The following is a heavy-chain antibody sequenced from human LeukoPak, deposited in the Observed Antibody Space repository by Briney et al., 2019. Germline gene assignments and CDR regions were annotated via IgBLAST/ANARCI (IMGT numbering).Heavy chain of an antibody. V-gene: IGHV3-30*02. CDR3: ARFTGDDSSGFYDY. J-gene: IGHJ4*02. CDR1: GFTFSSYG. CDR2: IRYDGSNK. Sequence: PGGSLRLSCAASGFTFSSYGMHWVRQAPGKGLEWVAFIRYDGSNKYYADSVKGRFTISRDNSENTLHLQMNSLRAEDTAVYYCARFTGDDSSGFYDYWGQGTLVTVSS. D-gene: IGHD3-22*01.